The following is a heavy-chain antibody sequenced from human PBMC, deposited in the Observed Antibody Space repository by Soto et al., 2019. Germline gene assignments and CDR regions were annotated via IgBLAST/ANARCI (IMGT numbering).Heavy chain of an antibody. Sequence: EVQLLESGGGLVQPGGSLRLSCAASGFTFSSYAMSWVRQAPGKGLEWVSLISGSGGGTYYADSVKGRVTISRDNSKNTVYLPMNRLRAEDTAVSYCAKHAAAAATDYWGQGALVTVSS. CDR3: AKHAAAAATDY. J-gene: IGHJ4*02. V-gene: IGHV3-23*01. CDR2: ISGSGGGT. CDR1: GFTFSSYA. D-gene: IGHD6-13*01.